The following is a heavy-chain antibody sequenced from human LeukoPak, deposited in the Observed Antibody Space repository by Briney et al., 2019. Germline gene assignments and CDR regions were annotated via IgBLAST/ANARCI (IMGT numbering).Heavy chain of an antibody. CDR3: ARAATYYYDSSGYYPYAFDI. J-gene: IGHJ3*02. CDR1: GFTFSSYA. D-gene: IGHD3-22*01. Sequence: GGSLRLSCVASGFTFSSYALNWVRQAPGKGLEWVSYISSSSSTIYYADSVKGRFTISRDNAKNSLYLQLNSLRDEDTAVYYCARAATYYYDSSGYYPYAFDIWGQGTMVTVSS. CDR2: ISSSSSTI. V-gene: IGHV3-48*02.